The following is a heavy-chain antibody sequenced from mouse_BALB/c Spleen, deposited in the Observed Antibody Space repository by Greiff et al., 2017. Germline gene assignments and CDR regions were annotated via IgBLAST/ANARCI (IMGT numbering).Heavy chain of an antibody. CDR3: ARGPRGFAY. Sequence: DVKLVESGGGLVQPGGSRKLSCAASGFTFSSFGMHWVRQAPEKGLEWVAYISSGSSTIYYADTVKGRFTISRDNPKNTLFLQMTSLRSEDTAMYYCARGPRGFAYWGQGTLVTVSA. CDR2: ISSGSSTI. CDR1: GFTFSSFG. V-gene: IGHV5-17*02. J-gene: IGHJ3*01.